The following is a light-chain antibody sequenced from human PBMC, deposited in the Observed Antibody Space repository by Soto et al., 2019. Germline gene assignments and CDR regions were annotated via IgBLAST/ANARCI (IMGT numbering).Light chain of an antibody. V-gene: IGKV3-20*01. CDR3: QHYGSSPWT. Sequence: ETVLTQSPGTLSLSPGERATLSCRARQTIRSNYLAWYRQTPGQAPRLLIYGASNRATGIADRFSGSGSRTDFTLMISRLEPEDFVLYYCQHYGSSPWTFGQGTKVDIK. CDR2: GAS. CDR1: QTIRSNY. J-gene: IGKJ1*01.